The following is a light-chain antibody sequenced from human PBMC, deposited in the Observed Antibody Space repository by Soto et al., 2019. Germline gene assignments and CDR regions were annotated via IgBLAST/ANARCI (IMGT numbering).Light chain of an antibody. Sequence: QSALTQPASVSGSPGQSITISCTGTSSDVGGYNYVSWYQQHPGKAPKLMIYDVSNRPSWVSNRFSGSNSGNTASLTISGLQAEDEADYYCSSYTSSSTVVFGGGTKLTV. V-gene: IGLV2-14*01. CDR2: DVS. J-gene: IGLJ2*01. CDR1: SSDVGGYNY. CDR3: SSYTSSSTVV.